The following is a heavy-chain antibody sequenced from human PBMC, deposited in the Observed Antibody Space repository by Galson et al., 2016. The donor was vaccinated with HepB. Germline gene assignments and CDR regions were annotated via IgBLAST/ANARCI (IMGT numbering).Heavy chain of an antibody. CDR1: GVTFSGFP. V-gene: IGHV3-11*01. Sequence: SLRLSCAASGVTFSGFPMTWVRQAPGKGPQWVAYISGTGSVIYYEDSVRGRFTISKDNAKNLLYLQLSSLRVEDTAVYYCVRSAFGDWHSVWGQGTKVTVSS. J-gene: IGHJ4*02. D-gene: IGHD1-7*01. CDR3: VRSAFGDWHSV. CDR2: ISGTGSVI.